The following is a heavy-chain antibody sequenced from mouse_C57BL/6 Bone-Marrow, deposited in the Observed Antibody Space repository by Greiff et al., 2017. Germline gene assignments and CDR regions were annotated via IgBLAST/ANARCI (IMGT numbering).Heavy chain of an antibody. D-gene: IGHD1-2*01. Sequence: DVKLVESGGGLVKPGGSLKLSCAASGFTFSDYGMHWVRQAPEKGLEWVAYISSGSSTIYYADTVKGRFTISRDNAKNTLFLQMTSLRSEDTAMYYCARHLRRPLMDYWGKEPQSPSPQ. CDR1: GFTFSDYG. V-gene: IGHV5-17*01. J-gene: IGHJ4*01. CDR3: ARHLRRPLMDY. CDR2: ISSGSSTI.